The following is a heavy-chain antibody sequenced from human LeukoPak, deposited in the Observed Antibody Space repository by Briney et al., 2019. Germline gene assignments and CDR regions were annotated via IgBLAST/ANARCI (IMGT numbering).Heavy chain of an antibody. CDR1: GDRVSSNSAA. Sequence: SQTLSLTCAISGDRVSSNSAAWNWIRPSPSRGLEWLGRTYYRSEWYSDYAVSVKSRITINPDTSKTQLSLQLNSVTPEDTAVYYCAREQDYFDYWGQGTLVTVSS. V-gene: IGHV6-1*01. J-gene: IGHJ4*02. CDR3: AREQDYFDY. CDR2: TYYRSEWYS.